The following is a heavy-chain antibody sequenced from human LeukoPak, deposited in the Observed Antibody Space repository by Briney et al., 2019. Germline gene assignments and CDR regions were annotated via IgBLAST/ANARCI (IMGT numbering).Heavy chain of an antibody. CDR2: IIPIFGTA. V-gene: IGHV1-69*06. CDR1: GGTFNSSA. Sequence: ASVKVSCKASGGTFNSSAISWVRQAPGQGLEWMGGIIPIFGTANYAQSFQGRVTITADKSTSTAYMELSSLRSEDTAVYYCARDGGYYDSSGKVDPWGQGTLVTVSS. J-gene: IGHJ5*02. CDR3: ARDGGYYDSSGKVDP. D-gene: IGHD3-22*01.